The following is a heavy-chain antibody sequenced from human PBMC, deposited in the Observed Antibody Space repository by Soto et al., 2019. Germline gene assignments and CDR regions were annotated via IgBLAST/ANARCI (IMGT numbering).Heavy chain of an antibody. CDR3: ARAMGLWMITSGGGMDV. J-gene: IGHJ6*02. CDR2: ISYDGSNK. V-gene: IGHV3-30-3*01. Sequence: QVQLVESGGGVVQPGRSLRLSCAASGFTFSSYAMHWIRQAPGKGLEWVAVISYDGSNKYYADSVKGRFTISRDNSKNTLYLQMNSLRAEDTAVYYCARAMGLWMITSGGGMDVWGQGTTVTVSS. D-gene: IGHD3-16*01. CDR1: GFTFSSYA.